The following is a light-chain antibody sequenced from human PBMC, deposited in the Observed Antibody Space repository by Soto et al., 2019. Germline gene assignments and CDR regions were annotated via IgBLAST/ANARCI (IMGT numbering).Light chain of an antibody. Sequence: QSALTQPASVSGSPGQSITISCTGTSSDVGSYNLVSWYQQHPGKAPKLMIYEGSKRPSGVSNRFSGSKSGNTASLTISGIKAEDEADYYCCSYASSSTLVFGGGTKLTVL. CDR2: EGS. CDR3: CSYASSSTLV. J-gene: IGLJ2*01. V-gene: IGLV2-23*01. CDR1: SSDVGSYNL.